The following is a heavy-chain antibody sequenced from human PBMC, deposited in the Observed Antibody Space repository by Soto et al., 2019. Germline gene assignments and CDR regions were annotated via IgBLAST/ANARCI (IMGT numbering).Heavy chain of an antibody. Sequence: QVQLQQWGVGLLKPSETLSLTCAVYGGSFSGYYWSWIRQPPGKGLEWIGEINHSGSTNYNPSLKSRDTISVDTSKNQFSLKLSSVTAADTAVYYCARGGSRDGYKGFDYWGQGTLVTVSS. CDR1: GGSFSGYY. D-gene: IGHD5-12*01. CDR3: ARGGSRDGYKGFDY. V-gene: IGHV4-34*01. J-gene: IGHJ4*02. CDR2: INHSGST.